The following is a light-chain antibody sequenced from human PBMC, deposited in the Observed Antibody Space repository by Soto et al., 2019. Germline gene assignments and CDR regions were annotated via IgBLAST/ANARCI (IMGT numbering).Light chain of an antibody. Sequence: QSALTQPRSVSGSPRQSITISCTGASSDVGGYTYVSWYQQHPGKAPKLMIYEVNNRPSGVSNRFSGSKSGNTASLTISGLQAEDEADYYCSSYTSSSTLYVFGTGTKLTVL. V-gene: IGLV2-14*01. CDR1: SSDVGGYTY. CDR2: EVN. J-gene: IGLJ1*01. CDR3: SSYTSSSTLYV.